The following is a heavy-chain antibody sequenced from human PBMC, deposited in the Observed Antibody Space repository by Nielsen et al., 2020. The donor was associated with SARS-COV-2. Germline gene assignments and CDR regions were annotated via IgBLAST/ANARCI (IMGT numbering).Heavy chain of an antibody. CDR3: AKGYGGHYYYYYGMDV. CDR2: ISYDGSNK. CDR1: GFTFSSYG. J-gene: IGHJ6*02. D-gene: IGHD4-23*01. Sequence: GESLKISCAASGFTFSSYGMHWVRQAPGKGLEWVAVISYDGSNKYYADSVKGRFTISRDNSKNSLYLQMNSLRTEDTALYYCAKGYGGHYYYYYGMDVWGQGTTVTVSS. V-gene: IGHV3-30*18.